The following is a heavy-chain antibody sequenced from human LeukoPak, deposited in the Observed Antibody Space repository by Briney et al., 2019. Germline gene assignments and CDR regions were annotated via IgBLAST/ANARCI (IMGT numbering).Heavy chain of an antibody. CDR3: AREDRYYDFWSGYWSSVGMDV. CDR1: GFTVSSNY. Sequence: GGSLRLSCAASGFTVSSNYMSWVRQAPGKGLEWVSVIYSGGSTYYADSVKGRFTISRDNSKNTLYLQMNSLRAEDTAVYYCAREDRYYDFWSGYWSSVGMDVWGQGTTVTVSS. CDR2: IYSGGST. D-gene: IGHD3-3*01. J-gene: IGHJ6*02. V-gene: IGHV3-53*01.